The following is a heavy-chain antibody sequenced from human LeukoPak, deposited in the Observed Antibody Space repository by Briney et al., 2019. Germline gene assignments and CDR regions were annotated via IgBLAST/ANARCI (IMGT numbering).Heavy chain of an antibody. V-gene: IGHV1-2*02. CDR1: GYTFTGYY. CDR3: ARDLITMIPEGAFDI. J-gene: IGHJ3*02. D-gene: IGHD3-22*01. CDR2: INPNSGGT. Sequence: ASVKVSCKASGYTFTGYYMHWVRQAPGQGLEWMGWINPNSGGTNYAQKFQGRVTMTRDTSISTAYMELGRLRSDDTAVYYCARDLITMIPEGAFDIWGQGTMVTVSS.